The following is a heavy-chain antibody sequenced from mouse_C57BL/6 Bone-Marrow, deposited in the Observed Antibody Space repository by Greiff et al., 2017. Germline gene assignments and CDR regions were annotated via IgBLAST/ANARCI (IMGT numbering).Heavy chain of an antibody. J-gene: IGHJ2*01. Sequence: QVQLKQPGAELVKPGASVKLSCKASGYTFTSYWMHWVKQRPGRGLEWIGRIDPNSGGTKYNEKFKSKATLTVDKPSSTAYMQLSSLTSEDSAVYYCAREGTILGDYWGQGTTLTVSS. D-gene: IGHD1-1*02. V-gene: IGHV1-72*01. CDR2: IDPNSGGT. CDR3: AREGTILGDY. CDR1: GYTFTSYW.